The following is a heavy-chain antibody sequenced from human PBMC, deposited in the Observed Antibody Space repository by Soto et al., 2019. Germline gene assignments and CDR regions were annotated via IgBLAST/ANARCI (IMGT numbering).Heavy chain of an antibody. CDR3: AKDSWLLDREGSSCGFDY. D-gene: IGHD6-13*01. J-gene: IGHJ4*02. Sequence: GGSLRLSCAASGFTFGDYAMHWVLQAPGKGLEWVSGISWNSGSIGYADSVKGRFTISRDNAKNSLYLQMNSLRAEDTALYYCAKDSWLLDREGSSCGFDYWGQGTLVTVSS. CDR2: ISWNSGSI. V-gene: IGHV3-9*01. CDR1: GFTFGDYA.